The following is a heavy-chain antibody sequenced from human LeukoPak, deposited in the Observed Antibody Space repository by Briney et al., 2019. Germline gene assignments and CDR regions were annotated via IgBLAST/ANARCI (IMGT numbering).Heavy chain of an antibody. J-gene: IGHJ6*02. CDR3: ARTTVDYYYYGMDV. CDR1: GGTFSSYA. V-gene: IGHV1-69*01. D-gene: IGHD4-23*01. CDR2: IIPIFGTA. Sequence: SVKVSCKASGGTFSSYAISWVRQAPGQGLEWMGGIIPIFGTANYAQKFQGRVTITADESTSTAYMELSSLRSEDTAAYYCARTTVDYYYYGMDVWGQGTTVTVSS.